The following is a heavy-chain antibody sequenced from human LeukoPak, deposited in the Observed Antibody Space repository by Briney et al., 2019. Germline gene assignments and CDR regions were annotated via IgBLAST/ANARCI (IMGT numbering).Heavy chain of an antibody. D-gene: IGHD6-25*01. Sequence: SETPSLTCTVSGGSISSSNYFWGWIRQPPGKGLEWIGNIYYSGSTYYNPSLKSRVTISVDTSKNQFSLQLSSVTVADTAVYYCARQLYSSATVWGQGTTVTVSS. J-gene: IGHJ6*02. V-gene: IGHV4-39*01. CDR1: GGSISSSNYF. CDR2: IYYSGST. CDR3: ARQLYSSATV.